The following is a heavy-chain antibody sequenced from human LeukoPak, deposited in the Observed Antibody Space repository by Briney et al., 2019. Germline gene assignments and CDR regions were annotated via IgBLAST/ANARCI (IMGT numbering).Heavy chain of an antibody. CDR2: IDWDDDK. J-gene: IGHJ6*02. CDR1: GFSLSTSGMC. V-gene: IGHV2-70*01. Sequence: SGPTLVNPTQTLTLTCTFSGFSLSTSGMCVSWIRQPPGKALEWLALIDWDDDKYYRTPLKTRLPLSKYTSTNQAVLTMTSMDPVGTATYYCARSTRYYDYVWGSYRPPYYYYYGMDVWGQGTTVTVSS. CDR3: ARSTRYYDYVWGSYRPPYYYYYGMDV. D-gene: IGHD3-16*02.